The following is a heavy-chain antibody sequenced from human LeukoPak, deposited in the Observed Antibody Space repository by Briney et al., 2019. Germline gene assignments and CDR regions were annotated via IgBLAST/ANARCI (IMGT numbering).Heavy chain of an antibody. Sequence: SETLSLTCTVSGCSISSNYWSWIRQPPGKGLEWIRYIYYGGSTDYNPSLRSRVTISVNTSKNQFSLKLSSVTAADTAVYYCAREVVTMVRGVIIAYGMDVWGQGTTVTVSS. V-gene: IGHV4-59*01. D-gene: IGHD3-10*01. CDR3: AREVVTMVRGVIIAYGMDV. J-gene: IGHJ6*02. CDR1: GCSISSNY. CDR2: IYYGGST.